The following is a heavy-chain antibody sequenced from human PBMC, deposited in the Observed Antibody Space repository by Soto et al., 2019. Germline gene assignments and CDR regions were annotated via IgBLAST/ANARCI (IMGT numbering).Heavy chain of an antibody. Sequence: GASVKVSCKASGYTFTSYGISWVRQAPGQGLEWMGWISAYNGNTNYAQKLQGRVTMTTDTSTSTAYMELRSLRSDDTAVYYCARSSADIWFGELRIRNWFDPWGQGTLVTVSS. D-gene: IGHD3-10*01. CDR1: GYTFTSYG. J-gene: IGHJ5*02. CDR3: ARSSADIWFGELRIRNWFDP. V-gene: IGHV1-18*01. CDR2: ISAYNGNT.